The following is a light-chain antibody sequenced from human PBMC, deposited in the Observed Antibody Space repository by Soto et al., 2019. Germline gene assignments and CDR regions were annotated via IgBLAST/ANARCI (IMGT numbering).Light chain of an antibody. V-gene: IGKV3-20*01. CDR3: QQCDSAPRT. CDR1: QSVSSDY. Sequence: TKSPRTLSLSPRDRAIRSCQVSQSVSSDYLAWFQQKSGQVPRLLIYAASSLQSGVPSRFSGSGSGTDFTLTISSLQPEDVATYYCQQCDSAPRTFGQGTKVDIK. CDR2: AAS. J-gene: IGKJ1*01.